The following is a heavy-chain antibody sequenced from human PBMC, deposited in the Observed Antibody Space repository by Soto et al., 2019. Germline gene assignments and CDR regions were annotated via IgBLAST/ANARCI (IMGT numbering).Heavy chain of an antibody. D-gene: IGHD3-9*01. Sequence: ASVKVSCKASGYTFTSYAKHCVRQAPGQRLEWMGWISPYSGKTDYRQNLQGRVTMTADTSTTTAYMELRSLRSDDTAVYYCTRDRLTLTTSLIFDFWGQGTLVTV. CDR1: GYTFTSYA. CDR2: ISPYSGKT. V-gene: IGHV1-18*01. J-gene: IGHJ4*02. CDR3: TRDRLTLTTSLIFDF.